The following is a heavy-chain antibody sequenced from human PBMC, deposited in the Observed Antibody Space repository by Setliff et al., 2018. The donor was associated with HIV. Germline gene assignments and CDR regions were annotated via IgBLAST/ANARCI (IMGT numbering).Heavy chain of an antibody. Sequence: SETLSLTCTVSGDSITNDDYYWGWIRQPPGKGLEWIAIIHYNGRTYYDPSLKSRVTIFVDTSKTQFYLSLSSVTAADTAVYYCVRDPPLTPTDADHPFDIWGQGTMVTVSS. CDR1: GDSITNDDYY. V-gene: IGHV4-39*02. J-gene: IGHJ3*02. CDR2: IHYNGRT. CDR3: VRDPPLTPTDADHPFDI. D-gene: IGHD2-21*02.